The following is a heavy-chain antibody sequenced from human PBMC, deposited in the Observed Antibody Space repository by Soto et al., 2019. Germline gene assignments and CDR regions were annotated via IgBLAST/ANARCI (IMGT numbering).Heavy chain of an antibody. Sequence: QVQLVQSGAEVKKPGVSVKVSCEASGYTFTSYSIQWVRQAPGQRLEWMGWINVANGNTEYSQNFQGRVTITRDTSASTAYMELSSLRSEDTAVYYCAREHDFWCNYCFDTWGQGTLVTVSS. V-gene: IGHV1-3*01. D-gene: IGHD3-3*01. CDR1: GYTFTSYS. CDR3: AREHDFWCNYCFDT. CDR2: INVANGNT. J-gene: IGHJ4*02.